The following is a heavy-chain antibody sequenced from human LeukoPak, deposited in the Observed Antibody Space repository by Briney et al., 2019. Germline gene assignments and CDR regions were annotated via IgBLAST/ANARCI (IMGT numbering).Heavy chain of an antibody. Sequence: GGSLRLSCAASGFTFSDYYMSWIRQAPGKGLEWVSYISSSGSTIYCADSVKGRFTISRDNAKNSLYLQMNSLRAEDTAVYYCARESSGYSYGKKDYYGMDVWGQGTTVTVSS. CDR2: ISSSGSTI. V-gene: IGHV3-11*01. D-gene: IGHD5-18*01. CDR3: ARESSGYSYGKKDYYGMDV. CDR1: GFTFSDYY. J-gene: IGHJ6*02.